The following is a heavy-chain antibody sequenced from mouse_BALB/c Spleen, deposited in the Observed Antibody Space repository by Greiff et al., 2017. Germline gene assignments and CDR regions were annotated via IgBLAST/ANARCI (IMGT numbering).Heavy chain of an antibody. CDR3: ARRYGNLCAMDY. CDR1: GYTFTDYN. Sequence: EVKVVESGPELVKPGASVKIPCKASGYTFTDYNMDWVKQSHGKSLEWIGDINPNNGGTIYNQKFKGKATLTVDKSSSTAYMELRSLTSEDTAVYYCARRYGNLCAMDYWGQGTSVTVSS. D-gene: IGHD2-10*02. CDR2: INPNNGGT. J-gene: IGHJ4*01. V-gene: IGHV1-18*01.